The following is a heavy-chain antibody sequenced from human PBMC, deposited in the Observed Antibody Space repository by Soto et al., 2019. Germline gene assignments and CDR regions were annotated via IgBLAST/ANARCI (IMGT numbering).Heavy chain of an antibody. D-gene: IGHD3-22*01. J-gene: IGHJ4*02. CDR1: GGTFNRNT. CDR3: ARQFDYGSSGYYYAY. V-gene: IGHV1-69*13. CDR2: IIPIFGTA. Sequence: ASVKVSCKASGGTFNRNTISWVRQAPGQGLEWMGGIIPIFGTANYAQKFQGRVTITADESTNTAYMELSRLRSEDTAVYYCARQFDYGSSGYYYAYWGQGTLVTVSS.